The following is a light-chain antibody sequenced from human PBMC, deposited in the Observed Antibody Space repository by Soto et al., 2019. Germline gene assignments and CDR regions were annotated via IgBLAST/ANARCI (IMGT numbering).Light chain of an antibody. CDR1: QSITSC. CDR3: QQYYSYSLT. J-gene: IGKJ4*01. Sequence: DIQMTQSPSTLSASVGDRVTITCRASQSITSCLAWYQQKPGKAPKLLIYKASSLESGVPSRFGGGGSGTEFTFTISSLQPDDFATYYCQQYYSYSLTFGGGTKVDIK. CDR2: KAS. V-gene: IGKV1-5*03.